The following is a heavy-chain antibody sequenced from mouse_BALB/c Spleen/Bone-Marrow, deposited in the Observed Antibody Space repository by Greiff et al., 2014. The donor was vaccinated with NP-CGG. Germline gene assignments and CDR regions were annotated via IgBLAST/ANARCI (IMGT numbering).Heavy chain of an antibody. J-gene: IGHJ4*01. CDR3: RSYDYTMDY. CDR2: IYPGSGGT. V-gene: IGHV1S22*01. Sequence: LQQPGSELVRPGASVKLSCKASGYTFTSYWMHWVKQRPGQGLEWIGNIYPGSGGTNYDEKFKSKATLTVDTSSSTAYMQLSSLTSEDSAVYYCRSYDYTMDYWGQGTSVTVSS. D-gene: IGHD1-1*01. CDR1: GYTFTSYW.